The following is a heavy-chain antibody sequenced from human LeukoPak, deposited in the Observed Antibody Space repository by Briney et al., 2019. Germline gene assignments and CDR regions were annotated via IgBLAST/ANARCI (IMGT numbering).Heavy chain of an antibody. D-gene: IGHD1-26*01. CDR1: GGSISSYY. CDR2: IYYSGST. J-gene: IGHJ5*02. V-gene: IGHV4-59*01. CDR3: ARVEVGATTESFDP. Sequence: SETLSLTCTVSGGSISSYYWSWIRQPPGKGLEWIGYIYYSGSTNYNPSLKSRVTISVDTSKNQFSLKLSSVTAADTAVYYCARVEVGATTESFDPWGQGTLVTVS.